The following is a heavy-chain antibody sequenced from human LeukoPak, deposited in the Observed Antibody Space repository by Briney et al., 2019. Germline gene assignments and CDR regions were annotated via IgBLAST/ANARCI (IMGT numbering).Heavy chain of an antibody. V-gene: IGHV3-7*01. D-gene: IGHD3-3*01. CDR1: GFTSRNYW. CDR2: INHNGTES. J-gene: IGHJ4*02. CDR3: ARWATSFDL. Sequence: GGSLRLSCAVSGFTSRNYWMSWVRQAPGKGLAWVANINHNGTESYYLDSVTGRFTISRDNTKNSLFLQMDRLRVEDTAVYYCARWATSFDLWGQGALVTVSS.